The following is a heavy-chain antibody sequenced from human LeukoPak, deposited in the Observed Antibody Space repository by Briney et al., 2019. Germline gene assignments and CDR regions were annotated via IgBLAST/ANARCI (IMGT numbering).Heavy chain of an antibody. CDR2: VSGSGETT. D-gene: IGHD2-2*02. CDR3: GRGFSIVPAGIPDY. V-gene: IGHV3-23*01. J-gene: IGHJ4*02. CDR1: GFTFNTYA. Sequence: GGSLRLSCAASGFTFNTYAMAWVRQAPGKGLEWVSDVSGSGETTYYADSVKGRFTISRDNSKNTLYLQMNSLRAEDTAVYYCGRGFSIVPAGIPDYWGLGTLVTVSS.